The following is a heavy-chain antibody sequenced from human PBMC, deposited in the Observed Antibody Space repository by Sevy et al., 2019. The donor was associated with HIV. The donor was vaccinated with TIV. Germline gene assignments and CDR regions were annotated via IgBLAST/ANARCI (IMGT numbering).Heavy chain of an antibody. V-gene: IGHV4-59*01. D-gene: IGHD6-13*01. CDR3: AGVAWYSSSWYYFDY. CDR1: GGSISSYY. CDR2: IYYSGST. J-gene: IGHJ4*02. Sequence: SETLSLTCTVSGGSISSYYWSWIRQPPGKGLEWIGYIYYSGSTNYNPSLKSRVTISVDTSKNQFSLKLSSVTAADTAVYYCAGVAWYSSSWYYFDYWGQGTLVTVSS.